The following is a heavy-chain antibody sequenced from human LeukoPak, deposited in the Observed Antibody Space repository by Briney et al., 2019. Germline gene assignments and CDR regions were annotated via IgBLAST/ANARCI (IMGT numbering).Heavy chain of an antibody. CDR3: ARILGNCNGGGCASAAG. D-gene: IGHD2-15*01. CDR1: GFTFSRYS. V-gene: IGHV3-48*01. J-gene: IGHJ4*02. CDR2: ISSSGTTI. Sequence: GSLRLSCAASGFTFSRYSMNWVRQAPGKGLEWISYISSSGTTIYYADSVKGRFTISRDNAKNSLYLQMNSLRAADTAVYYCARILGNCNGGGCASAAGWGQGTLVIVSS.